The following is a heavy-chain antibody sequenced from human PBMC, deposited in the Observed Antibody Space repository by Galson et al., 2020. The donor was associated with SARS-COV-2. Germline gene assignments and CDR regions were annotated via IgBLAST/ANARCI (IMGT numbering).Heavy chain of an antibody. D-gene: IGHD2-8*02. CDR3: ARVRYCTGSGCSYGMDV. J-gene: IGHJ6*02. CDR2: TYSHGNT. CDR1: GFNYNIYA. Sequence: GGSLRLSCVASGFNYNIYAMSWVRQAPGRGLEWVSLTYSHGNTRYVDSVKGRFTISRDNSKNTVYVQMNNLRPEDVGVYYCARVRYCTGSGCSYGMDVWGQGTTVIVSS. V-gene: IGHV3-23*03.